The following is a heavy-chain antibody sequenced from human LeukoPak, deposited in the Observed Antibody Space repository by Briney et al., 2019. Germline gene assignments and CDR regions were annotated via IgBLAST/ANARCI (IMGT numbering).Heavy chain of an antibody. CDR1: GGTISSYY. J-gene: IGHJ6*03. CDR3: ARVVYSGYDFRGAMDV. D-gene: IGHD5-12*01. Sequence: SGTLTLTCTATGGTISSYYWSWIRQPPGKGLQWIGHIYYTGSTNHNPSLKSRVTISVDTSKNQFSLKLSSVTAADTAVYYCARVVYSGYDFRGAMDVWGKGTTVTVSS. CDR2: IYYTGST. V-gene: IGHV4-59*01.